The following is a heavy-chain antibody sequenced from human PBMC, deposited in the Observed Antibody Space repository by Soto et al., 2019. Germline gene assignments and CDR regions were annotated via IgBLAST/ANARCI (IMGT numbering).Heavy chain of an antibody. J-gene: IGHJ4*02. CDR1: GGSISSSSYY. Sequence: SETLSLTCTVSGGSISSSSYYWGWIRQPPGKGLEWIGSIYYSGSTYYNPSLKSRVTISVDTSKNQFSLKLSSVTAADTAVYYCARHGGIAARARNFDYWGEGTLVTVSS. V-gene: IGHV4-39*01. CDR2: IYYSGST. CDR3: ARHGGIAARARNFDY. D-gene: IGHD6-6*01.